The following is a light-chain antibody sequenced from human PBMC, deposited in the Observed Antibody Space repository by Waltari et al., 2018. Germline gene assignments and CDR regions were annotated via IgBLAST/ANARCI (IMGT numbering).Light chain of an antibody. CDR1: QSVSSY. J-gene: IGKJ4*01. CDR2: DAS. Sequence: EIVLTQSPAPLSLSPGERATLPCRASQSVSSYLAWYQQKPGQAPRLLIYDASNRATGIPARFSGSGSGTDFTLTISSLEPEDFAVYYCQQRSNWLALTFGGGTKVEIK. V-gene: IGKV3-11*01. CDR3: QQRSNWLALT.